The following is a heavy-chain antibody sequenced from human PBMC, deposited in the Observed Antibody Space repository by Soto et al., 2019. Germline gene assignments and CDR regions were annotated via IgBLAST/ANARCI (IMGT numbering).Heavy chain of an antibody. D-gene: IGHD3-3*01. V-gene: IGHV4-61*08. CDR2: IYHSGST. J-gene: IGHJ4*02. CDR3: ARQVATFGVNYFDY. Sequence: SSETLSLTCTVSGGSVSSAGYYWSWIRQPPGKGLEWIGYIYHSGSTNYNPSLKSRVTISVDTSKNQFSLKLSSVTAADTAVYFCARQVATFGVNYFDYWGQGTLVTVS. CDR1: GGSVSSAGYY.